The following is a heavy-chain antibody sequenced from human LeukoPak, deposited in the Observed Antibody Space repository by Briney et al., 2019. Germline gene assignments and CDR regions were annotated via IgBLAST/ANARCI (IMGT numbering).Heavy chain of an antibody. D-gene: IGHD3-22*01. CDR3: AREGYYDSSGYSIRFSY. J-gene: IGHJ4*02. V-gene: IGHV3-74*01. CDR1: EFTFSSYW. CDR2: INSDGRTT. Sequence: GGSLRLSCEGSEFTFSSYWMHWVRQAPGKGLVWVLRINSDGRTTIYADSVKGRFTISRDNAKNTLYLQMNSLRAEDTAVYYCAREGYYDSSGYSIRFSYWGQGTLVTVSS.